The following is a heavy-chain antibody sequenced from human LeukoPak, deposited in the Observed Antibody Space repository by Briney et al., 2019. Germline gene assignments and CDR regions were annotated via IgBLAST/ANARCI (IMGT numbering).Heavy chain of an antibody. J-gene: IGHJ3*02. CDR2: IYPGDSDT. Sequence: GESLKISCKGSGYSFTSYWIGWVRQMPGKGLEWMGIIYPGDSDTRYSPSFQGQVTISADKSISTAYLQWSSLKASDTAMYCCASYMVVPAAIGPPDAFDIWGQGTMVTVSS. CDR1: GYSFTSYW. V-gene: IGHV5-51*01. CDR3: ASYMVVPAAIGPPDAFDI. D-gene: IGHD2-2*01.